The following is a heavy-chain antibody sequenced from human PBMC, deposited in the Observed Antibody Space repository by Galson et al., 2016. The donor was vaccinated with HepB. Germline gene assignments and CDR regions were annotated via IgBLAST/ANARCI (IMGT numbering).Heavy chain of an antibody. D-gene: IGHD3-9*01. J-gene: IGHJ5*01. CDR3: AREPVRLDDLLTGPPKNPDS. V-gene: IGHV3-11*01. CDR1: GFRFSDYY. Sequence: SLRLSCAASGFRFSDYYMSWIRQAPGKGLEWLSYISSSGRPINYADSVKGRFTVSRDNAKNSLYLQMNSLRAEDTALYHCAREPVRLDDLLTGPPKNPDSWGQGTLVTVSS. CDR2: ISSSGRPI.